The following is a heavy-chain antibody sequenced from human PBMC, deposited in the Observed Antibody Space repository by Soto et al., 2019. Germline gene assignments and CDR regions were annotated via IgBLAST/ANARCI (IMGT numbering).Heavy chain of an antibody. CDR3: ARGRGGVITDGNPDGFDG. D-gene: IGHD2-21*01. CDR1: GYTFKKYV. V-gene: IGHV1-18*01. J-gene: IGHJ3*01. Sequence: ASVKVSFKASGYTFKKYVFNVVRHSPGQWLEWMGRISAFNDYTNLAQKLQCRLTFTTDASTNTAYMDLQVLRSDDTAMYYCARGRGGVITDGNPDGFDGRGKRQMVTVSS. CDR2: ISAFNDYT.